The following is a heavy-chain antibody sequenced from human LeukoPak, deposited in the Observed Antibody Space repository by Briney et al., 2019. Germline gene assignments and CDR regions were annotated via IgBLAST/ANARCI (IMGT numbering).Heavy chain of an antibody. CDR2: ISGSGSGGST. D-gene: IGHD1-26*01. V-gene: IGHV3-23*01. Sequence: PGGSLRLSCAASGFTFSSSAMSWVRQAPEKGLEWVSSISGSGSGGSTYYADSVKGRFTISRDNYKNTLYLQMNSLRAEDTAVYYCAKDPHPRWERTGWFDPWGQGTLVTVSS. CDR3: AKDPHPRWERTGWFDP. J-gene: IGHJ5*02. CDR1: GFTFSSSA.